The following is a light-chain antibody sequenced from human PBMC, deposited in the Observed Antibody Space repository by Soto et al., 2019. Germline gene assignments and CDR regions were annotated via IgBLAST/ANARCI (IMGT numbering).Light chain of an antibody. CDR2: DAS. Sequence: EIVLTQSPATLSLSPGERATLSCRASQSVSSYLAWYQQKPGQAPRLLIYDASNRATGIPARFSGSGSGTDCTLTISSIEPEDFAVYYCQQRSNWPPPLTFGGGTKVEIK. CDR1: QSVSSY. V-gene: IGKV3-11*01. CDR3: QQRSNWPPPLT. J-gene: IGKJ4*01.